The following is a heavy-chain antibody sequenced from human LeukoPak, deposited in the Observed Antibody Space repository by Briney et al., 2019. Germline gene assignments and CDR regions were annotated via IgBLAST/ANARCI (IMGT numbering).Heavy chain of an antibody. CDR3: ARRRGVLRIAVAGPLPYYFDY. V-gene: IGHV1-2*02. CDR1: GYTFTGYY. J-gene: IGHJ4*02. Sequence: GASVKVSCKASGYTFTGYYMHWVRQAPGQGLEWMGWINPNSGGTNYAQKFQGRVTMTRDTSISTAYMELSRLRSDDTAVYYCARRRGVLRIAVAGPLPYYFDYWGQGTLVTVSS. D-gene: IGHD6-19*01. CDR2: INPNSGGT.